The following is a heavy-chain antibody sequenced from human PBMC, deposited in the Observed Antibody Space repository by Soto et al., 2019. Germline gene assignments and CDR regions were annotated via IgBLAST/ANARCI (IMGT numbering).Heavy chain of an antibody. D-gene: IGHD5-12*01. Sequence: PGGSLRLSCAAPGFTFSSYWMSWVRQAPGKGLEWVANIKQDGSEKYYVDSVKGRFTISRDNAKNSLYLQMNSLRAEDTAVYYCAREWATQLPYYYYGMDVWGQGTTVTVSS. V-gene: IGHV3-7*05. CDR3: AREWATQLPYYYYGMDV. CDR2: IKQDGSEK. CDR1: GFTFSSYW. J-gene: IGHJ6*02.